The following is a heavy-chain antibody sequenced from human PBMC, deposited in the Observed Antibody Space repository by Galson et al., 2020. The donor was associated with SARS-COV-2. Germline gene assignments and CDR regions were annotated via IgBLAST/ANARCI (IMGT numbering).Heavy chain of an antibody. CDR3: ARGTRDITMIVMIVTTVSYYLDY. CDR2: IYYSGST. D-gene: IGHD3-22*01. V-gene: IGHV4-31*03. Sequence: ASETLSLTCTVSGGSISSGGYYWSWIRQHPGKGLEWIGYIYYSGSTYYNPSLKSRVTISVDTSKNQFSLKLSSVTAADTAVYYCARGTRDITMIVMIVTTVSYYLDYWGQGTLVTVSS. J-gene: IGHJ4*02. CDR1: GGSISSGGYY.